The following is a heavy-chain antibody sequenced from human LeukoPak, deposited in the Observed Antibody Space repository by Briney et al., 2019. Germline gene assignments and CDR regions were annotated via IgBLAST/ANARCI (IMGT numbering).Heavy chain of an antibody. CDR3: ALTRGLRWYPFDY. D-gene: IGHD4-23*01. V-gene: IGHV3-30*03. J-gene: IGHJ4*02. Sequence: GGSLRLSCAASGFTFSSYGMHWVRQAPGKGLEWVAVISYDGSNKYYADSVKGRFTISRDNSKNTLYLQMNSLRAEDTAVYYCALTRGLRWYPFDYWGQGTLVTVSS. CDR1: GFTFSSYG. CDR2: ISYDGSNK.